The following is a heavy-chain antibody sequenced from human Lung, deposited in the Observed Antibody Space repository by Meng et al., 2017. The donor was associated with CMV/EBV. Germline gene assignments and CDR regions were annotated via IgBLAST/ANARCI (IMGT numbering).Heavy chain of an antibody. CDR1: GYTFTGYY. J-gene: IGHJ6*01. CDR3: ARDLRPGTTIFGVRSVHYGMAV. D-gene: IGHD3-3*01. V-gene: IGHV1-2*02. CDR2: INPNSGTT. Sequence: ASVKVSCKASGYTFTGYYMHWVRQAPGQGLEWMGWINPNSGTTNYAQKFQGRVTMTRDTSISTAYMELSRLRSDDTAVYYCARDLRPGTTIFGVRSVHYGMAVWGQGTTVTVSS.